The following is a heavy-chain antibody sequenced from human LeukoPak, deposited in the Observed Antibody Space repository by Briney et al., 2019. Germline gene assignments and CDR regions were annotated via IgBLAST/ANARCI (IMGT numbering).Heavy chain of an antibody. D-gene: IGHD3-22*01. CDR1: GFTFSNAW. V-gene: IGHV3-15*01. CDR3: TTDGYYYDSSGYYYAAYYFDY. J-gene: IGHJ4*02. CDR2: IKSKTDGGTT. Sequence: NPGGSLRLSCAASGFTFSNAWMSWVRQAPGKGLEWVGRIKSKTDGGTTDYAAPVKGRFTISRDDSTNTLYLQMNSLKTEDTAVYYCTTDGYYYDSSGYYYAAYYFDYWGQGTLVTVSS.